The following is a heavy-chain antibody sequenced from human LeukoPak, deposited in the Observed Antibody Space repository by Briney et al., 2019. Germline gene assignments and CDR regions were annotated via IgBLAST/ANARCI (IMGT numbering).Heavy chain of an antibody. V-gene: IGHV3-23*01. J-gene: IGHJ4*02. D-gene: IGHD2-8*01. CDR3: AKRYCTNGVCYRSFDY. CDR2: VSGSGGNI. CDR1: GFTFSSYT. Sequence: GGSLRLSCAASGFTFSSYTMSWVRQAPGKGLEWVSGVSGSGGNIHYADSVKGRFTISRDNSKNTLYLQMNSLRAEDTAVYYCAKRYCTNGVCYRSFDYWGQGTLVTVSS.